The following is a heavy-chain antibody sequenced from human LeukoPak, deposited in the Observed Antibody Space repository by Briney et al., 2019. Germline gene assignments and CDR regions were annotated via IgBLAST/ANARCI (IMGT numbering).Heavy chain of an antibody. CDR3: ASGGTVLRPNSPYDY. CDR2: INPSGGST. J-gene: IGHJ4*02. Sequence: ASVKVSCKASGYTFTSYYMHWVRQAPGQGLEWMAIINPSGGSTSYAQKFQGRVTMTRDTSTSTVYMELSSLRSEDTAVYYCASGGTVLRPNSPYDYWGQGTLVTVSS. V-gene: IGHV1-46*01. CDR1: GYTFTSYY. D-gene: IGHD4-17*01.